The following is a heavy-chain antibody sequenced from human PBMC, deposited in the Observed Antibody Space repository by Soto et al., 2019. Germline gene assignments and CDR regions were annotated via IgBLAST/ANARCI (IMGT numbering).Heavy chain of an antibody. CDR2: VFHTGDT. J-gene: IGHJ4*02. D-gene: IGHD7-27*01. CDR3: ARKAWVRFDY. CDR1: GDSISSSVW. V-gene: IGHV4-4*02. Sequence: SETLSLTCAVSGDSISSSVWWTWVRQPPGKGLEWIGEVFHTGDTYFNPSLRSRVAMSVDKSTNEFSLKVTSVTAADTAIYYCARKAWVRFDYWGQGALVTVS.